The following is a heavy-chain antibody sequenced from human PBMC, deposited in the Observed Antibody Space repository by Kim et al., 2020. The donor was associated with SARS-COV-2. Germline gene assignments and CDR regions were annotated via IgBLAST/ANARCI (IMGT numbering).Heavy chain of an antibody. V-gene: IGHV3-21*01. CDR2: ISSSSSYI. CDR1: GFTFSSDS. J-gene: IGHJ6*02. Sequence: GGSLRLSCAASGFTFSSDSMNWVRQAPGKGLEWVSSISSSSSYIYYADSVKGRFTISRDNAKNSLYLQMNSLRAEDTAVYYCASFIVATSSIDYYYYYGMDVWGQGTTVTVSS. CDR3: ASFIVATSSIDYYYYYGMDV. D-gene: IGHD5-12*01.